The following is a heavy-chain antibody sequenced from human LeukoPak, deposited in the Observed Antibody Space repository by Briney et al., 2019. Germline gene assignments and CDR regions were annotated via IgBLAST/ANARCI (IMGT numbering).Heavy chain of an antibody. CDR1: GGSISSYY. CDR2: IHYSGST. D-gene: IGHD5-24*01. Sequence: SETLSPTCTVSGGSISSYYWSWIRQPPGKGLEWIGYIHYSGSTNYNPSLKSRVTISGDTSKNQFSLKLTSVTAADTAVYYCARGFGGYAYYNYFDPWGQGTLVTVSS. J-gene: IGHJ5*02. CDR3: ARGFGGYAYYNYFDP. V-gene: IGHV4-59*01.